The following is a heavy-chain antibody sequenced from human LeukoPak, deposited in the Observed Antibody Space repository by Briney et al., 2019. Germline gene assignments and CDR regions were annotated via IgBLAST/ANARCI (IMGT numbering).Heavy chain of an antibody. CDR2: MNPNSGNT. D-gene: IGHD3-10*01. CDR3: ARGERITMVRGVKRYYYYYMDV. Sequence: GASVKVSCKASGYTFTSYDINWVRQATGQGLEWMGWMNPNSGNTGYAQKFQGRVTITRNTSISTAYMELSSLRSEDTAVYYCARGERITMVRGVKRYYYYYMDVWGKGTTVTVSS. CDR1: GYTFTSYD. V-gene: IGHV1-8*03. J-gene: IGHJ6*03.